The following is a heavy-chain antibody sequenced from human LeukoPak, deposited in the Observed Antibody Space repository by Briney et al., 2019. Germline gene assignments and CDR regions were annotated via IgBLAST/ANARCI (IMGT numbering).Heavy chain of an antibody. J-gene: IGHJ3*02. Sequence: SETLSLTCTVSGGSISSYYWSWIRQPPGKGLEWIGYIYYSGSTNYNPSLKSRVTISVDTSKNQFSLKLSSVTAADTAVYYCARGLGDPGAFDIWGQGTMVTVSS. CDR1: GGSISSYY. V-gene: IGHV4-59*01. D-gene: IGHD1-26*01. CDR2: IYYSGST. CDR3: ARGLGDPGAFDI.